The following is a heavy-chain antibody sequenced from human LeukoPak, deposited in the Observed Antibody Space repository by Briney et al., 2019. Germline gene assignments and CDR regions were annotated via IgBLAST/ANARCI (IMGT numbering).Heavy chain of an antibody. J-gene: IGHJ4*02. CDR1: GYTFTGYY. Sequence: ASVKVSCKASGYTFTGYYMHWVRQAPGQGLEWMGWINPNSGGTNYAQKCQGRVTMTRDTSISTADMELSRPRSDDTAVYYCARHSGWSHYYGSGSYYNEDYWGQGTLVTVSS. D-gene: IGHD3-10*01. V-gene: IGHV1-2*02. CDR2: INPNSGGT. CDR3: ARHSGWSHYYGSGSYYNEDY.